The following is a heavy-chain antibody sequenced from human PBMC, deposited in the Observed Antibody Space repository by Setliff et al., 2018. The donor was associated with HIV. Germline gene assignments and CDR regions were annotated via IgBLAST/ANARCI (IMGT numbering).Heavy chain of an antibody. Sequence: SETLSLTCTVSGGSISSGGYYWSWIRQHPGKGLEWIGYIYYSGSTYYNPSLKSRVTISVDTSKNQFSLKLSSVTAADTAVYYCARAEGLIFGVEEGAFDIWGQGTMVTVSS. CDR3: ARAEGLIFGVEEGAFDI. CDR2: IYYSGST. V-gene: IGHV4-31*03. J-gene: IGHJ3*02. D-gene: IGHD3-3*01. CDR1: GGSISSGGYY.